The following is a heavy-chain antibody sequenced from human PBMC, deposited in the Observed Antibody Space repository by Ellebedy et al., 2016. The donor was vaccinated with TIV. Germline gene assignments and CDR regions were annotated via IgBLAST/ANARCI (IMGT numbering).Heavy chain of an antibody. D-gene: IGHD3-10*01. V-gene: IGHV4-59*13. J-gene: IGHJ4*02. CDR1: GASIRTYY. CDR3: VGEIFGGWRFDY. Sequence: MPSETLSLTCTVSGASIRTYYWSWIRQTPGKGLEWIGYIDHSGSALYHPSHQSGIFMSVDASKNQFSLVLNSVTAADTAIYYCVGEIFGGWRFDYWGQGTLVSVSS. CDR2: IDHSGSA.